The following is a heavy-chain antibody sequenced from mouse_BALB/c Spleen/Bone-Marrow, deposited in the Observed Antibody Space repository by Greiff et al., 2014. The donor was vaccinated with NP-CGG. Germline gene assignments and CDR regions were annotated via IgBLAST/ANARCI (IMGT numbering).Heavy chain of an antibody. V-gene: IGHV7-3*02. CDR1: GFTFTDYY. CDR3: ARDMGGILFDS. D-gene: IGHD4-1*01. J-gene: IGHJ2*01. Sequence: EVQLQQSGGGLVQPGGSLRLSCATSGFTFTDYYMNWVRQPPGKALEWLGFIRNKANGYTTEYSASVKGRFTISRDNSQSILYLQMYTLRAEDSATYYCARDMGGILFDSWSQGTTLTVSS. CDR2: IRNKANGYTT.